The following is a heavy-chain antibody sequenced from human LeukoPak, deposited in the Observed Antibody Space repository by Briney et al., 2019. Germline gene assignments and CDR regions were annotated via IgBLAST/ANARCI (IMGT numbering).Heavy chain of an antibody. CDR3: ARDARRHRYFDL. CDR1: GFTFSDFW. V-gene: IGHV3-74*03. D-gene: IGHD6-6*01. CDR2: ISGDATRI. J-gene: IGHJ2*01. Sequence: EGSLRLSCVASGFTFSDFWMHWFRQVPGKGLMWLARISGDATRITYADSVEGRFTISRDTAKKTLYLQMTHLKVDDTAMYFCARDARRHRYFDLWGRGTLVTVTS.